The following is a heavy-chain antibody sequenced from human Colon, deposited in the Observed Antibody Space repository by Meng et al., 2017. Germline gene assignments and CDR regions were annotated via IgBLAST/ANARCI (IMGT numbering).Heavy chain of an antibody. D-gene: IGHD3-16*01. CDR1: GASDRGPDHQ. J-gene: IGHJ4*02. CDR2: ARIDYANT. CDR3: ARDYWGSLDF. Sequence: QVQLRESGPGLDRPSPTLSLICAVPGASDRGPDHQWGWLRQPPGKGLEWIGYARIDYANTNYTPSLKSRVNVSLDTSKNQFSLNVRSVTAADTAVYYCARDYWGSLDFWGQGILVTVSS. V-gene: IGHV4-61*08.